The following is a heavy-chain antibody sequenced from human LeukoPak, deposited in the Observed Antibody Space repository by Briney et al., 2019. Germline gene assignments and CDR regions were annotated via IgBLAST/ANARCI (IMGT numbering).Heavy chain of an antibody. CDR3: AREADSSGYYRYYYYGMDV. V-gene: IGHV1-69*13. D-gene: IGHD3-22*01. Sequence: SVKVSCKASGGTFSSYAISWVRQAPGQGLEWMGGIIPIFGTANYAQKFQGRVTITADESTSTAYMELSSLRSEDTAVYYCAREADSSGYYRYYYYGMDVWGQGTTVTVSS. CDR2: IIPIFGTA. J-gene: IGHJ6*02. CDR1: GGTFSSYA.